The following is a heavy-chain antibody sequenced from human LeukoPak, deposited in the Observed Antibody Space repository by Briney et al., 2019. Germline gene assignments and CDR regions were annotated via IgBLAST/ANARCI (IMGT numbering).Heavy chain of an antibody. CDR2: ISAYNGNT. CDR3: ARDRAITMVRGVINYYYYGMDV. V-gene: IGHV1-18*01. J-gene: IGHJ6*02. CDR1: GYTFTSYG. Sequence: GASVKVSCKASGYTFTSYGISWVRQAPGQGLEWMGWISAYNGNTNYAQKLQGRVTMTTDTSTSTAYMELRSLRSDDTAVYYCARDRAITMVRGVINYYYYGMDVWGQGTTVTVSS. D-gene: IGHD3-10*01.